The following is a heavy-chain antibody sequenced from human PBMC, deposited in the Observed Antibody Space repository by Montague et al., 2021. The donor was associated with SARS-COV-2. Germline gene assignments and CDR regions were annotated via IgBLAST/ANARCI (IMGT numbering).Heavy chain of an antibody. D-gene: IGHD4-17*01. CDR3: ARALPVTTFFYSYYGMDV. CDR2: INHSGST. J-gene: IGHJ6*02. Sequence: SETLSLTCAVYGGSFSGYYWSWIRQPPGKGLEWIGEINHSGSTNYNPSLKGRVTISVDTSKNQFSLELSSVTAADTAVYYRARALPVTTFFYSYYGMDVWGQGTTVTVSS. CDR1: GGSFSGYY. V-gene: IGHV4-34*01.